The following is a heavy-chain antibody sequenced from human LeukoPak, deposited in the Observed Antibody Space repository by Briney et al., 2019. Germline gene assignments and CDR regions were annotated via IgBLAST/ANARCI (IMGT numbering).Heavy chain of an antibody. D-gene: IGHD2-2*01. Sequence: ASVKVSCKASGGTFSSYAISWVRQAPGHGLEWRGGIIPIFGTANYAQKFQGRVTITSDESTSTAYMELSSLRSEDTAVYYCARGREIVVVPAAKYYFDYWGQGTLVTVSS. CDR3: ARGREIVVVPAAKYYFDY. CDR2: IIPIFGTA. CDR1: GGTFSSYA. J-gene: IGHJ4*02. V-gene: IGHV1-69*13.